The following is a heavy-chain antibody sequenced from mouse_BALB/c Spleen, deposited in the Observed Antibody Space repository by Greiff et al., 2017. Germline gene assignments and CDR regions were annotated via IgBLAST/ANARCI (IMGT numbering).Heavy chain of an antibody. CDR3: ARLVTTAPFDY. CDR1: GFTFSSYG. D-gene: IGHD1-2*01. Sequence: VQLQQSGGDLVKPGGSLKLSCAASGFTFSSYGMSWVRQTPDKRLEWVATISSGGSYTYYPDSVKGRFTISRDNAKNTLYLQMSSLKSEDTAMYYCARLVTTAPFDYWGQGTTLTVSS. CDR2: ISSGGSYT. J-gene: IGHJ2*01. V-gene: IGHV5-6*01.